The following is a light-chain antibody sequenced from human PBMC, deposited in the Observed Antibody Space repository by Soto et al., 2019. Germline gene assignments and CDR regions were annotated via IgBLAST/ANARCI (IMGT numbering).Light chain of an antibody. CDR2: EGS. CDR1: SSDVGSYNL. V-gene: IGLV2-23*03. J-gene: IGLJ2*01. CDR3: CSYAGSSTFEV. Sequence: QSALTQPASVSGSPGQSITISCTGTSSDVGSYNLVSCHQQHPGKAPKLMIYEGSKRPSGVSNRFSGSKSGNTASLTISGLQAEDEADYYCCSYAGSSTFEVFGGGTKVTVL.